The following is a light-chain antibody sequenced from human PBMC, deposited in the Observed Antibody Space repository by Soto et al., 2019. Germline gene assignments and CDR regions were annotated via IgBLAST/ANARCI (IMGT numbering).Light chain of an antibody. CDR3: QQRNNWPPIT. V-gene: IGKV3-11*01. Sequence: EIVLTQSPGTLSLSPGEGATLSCRASQRISNSYLAWYQQKPGQAPRLLIYDASNRATGIPARFSGSGSGTDFTLTIDNLEPEDFAIYYCQQRNNWPPITFGQGTRLEI. CDR1: QRISNSY. CDR2: DAS. J-gene: IGKJ5*01.